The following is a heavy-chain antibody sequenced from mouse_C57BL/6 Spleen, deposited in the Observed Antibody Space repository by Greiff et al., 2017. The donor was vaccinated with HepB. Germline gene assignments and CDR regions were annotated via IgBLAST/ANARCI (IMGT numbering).Heavy chain of an antibody. Sequence: VQLQQSDAELVKPGASVKISCKVSGYTFTDHTIHWMKQRPEQGLEWIGYIYPRDGSSKYTEKFKGKATLTADKSSSTAYMQLNSLTSEDTAVYFWAILRGFGNPIDYWGQGTSLTVSS. J-gene: IGHJ2*02. CDR1: GYTFTDHT. CDR3: AILRGFGNPIDY. V-gene: IGHV1-78*01. CDR2: IYPRDGSS. D-gene: IGHD2-1*01.